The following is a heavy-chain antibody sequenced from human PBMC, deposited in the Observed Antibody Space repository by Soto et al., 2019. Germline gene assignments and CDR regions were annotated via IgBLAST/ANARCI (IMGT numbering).Heavy chain of an antibody. D-gene: IGHD1-26*01. Sequence: QVQLVQSGAEVKKPGSSGKVSCKASGVTFSSYAISLVRQAPGQGLDWMGGLIPIFGTADYAQKFQGRVTITADETTSTAYMELSSLRSEDTDVYYCASHSGSSPEGRYYYVMDVWGQGTTVTGSS. CDR3: ASHSGSSPEGRYYYVMDV. CDR2: LIPIFGTA. J-gene: IGHJ6*02. CDR1: GVTFSSYA. V-gene: IGHV1-69*12.